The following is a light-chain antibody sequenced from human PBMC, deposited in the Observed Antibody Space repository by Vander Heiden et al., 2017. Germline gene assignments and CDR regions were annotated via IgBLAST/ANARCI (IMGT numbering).Light chain of an antibody. Sequence: DIQLTQSPSSLPASVGDRVTITCRASQSISSDLNWYQQKPGKAPKLLIYAASSLQSGVPSRFSGSGSGTDFTLTISSLQPEDFATYYCQQSDSTPRTFGQGTKVEIK. CDR1: QSISSD. J-gene: IGKJ1*01. CDR3: QQSDSTPRT. V-gene: IGKV1-39*01. CDR2: AAS.